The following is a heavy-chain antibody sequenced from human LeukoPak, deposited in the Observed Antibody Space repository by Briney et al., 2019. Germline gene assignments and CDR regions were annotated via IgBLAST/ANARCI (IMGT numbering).Heavy chain of an antibody. CDR2: IYYSGST. J-gene: IGHJ4*02. D-gene: IGHD6-19*01. CDR3: ARDQIAVAGTEGTYFDY. Sequence: SETLSLTCTVSGGSISSYYWSWIRQPPGKGLEWIGYIYYSGSTNYNPSLKSRVTISVDTSKNQFSLKLSSVTAADTAVYYCARDQIAVAGTEGTYFDYWGQGTLVTVSS. V-gene: IGHV4-59*01. CDR1: GGSISSYY.